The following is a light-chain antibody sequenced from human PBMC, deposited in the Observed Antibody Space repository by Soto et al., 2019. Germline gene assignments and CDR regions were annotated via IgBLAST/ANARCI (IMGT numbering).Light chain of an antibody. CDR2: DSF. V-gene: IGKV3-20*01. CDR3: QQYGGSPRT. J-gene: IGKJ1*01. Sequence: EIVLTQSPGTLSLSPGERATLSCRDIYSISCFYLAWYQQTPGQAPRLLIYDSFSRAACIPDRFSGGGSGTDFTLTISRLEPEDFGVYYCQQYGGSPRTFGQGTKV. CDR1: YSISCFY.